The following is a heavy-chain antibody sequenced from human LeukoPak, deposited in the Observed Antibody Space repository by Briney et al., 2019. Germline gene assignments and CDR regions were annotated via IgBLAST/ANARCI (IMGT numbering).Heavy chain of an antibody. J-gene: IGHJ3*02. CDR1: GGSISPYY. Sequence: SETLSLTCTVSGGSISPYYWSWIRQPPGKGLEWIGYIYYSGTTHYNPSLESRVTMSVDTTKNQFSLKLSSVTAADTAVYYCATHYDVLTGYAAAAFDIWGQGTMVTVSS. V-gene: IGHV4-59*08. CDR2: IYYSGTT. CDR3: ATHYDVLTGYAAAAFDI. D-gene: IGHD3-9*01.